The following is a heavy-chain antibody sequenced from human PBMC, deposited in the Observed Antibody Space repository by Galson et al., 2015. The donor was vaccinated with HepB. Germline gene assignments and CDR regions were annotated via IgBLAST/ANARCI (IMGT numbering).Heavy chain of an antibody. D-gene: IGHD2-15*01. J-gene: IGHJ5*02. V-gene: IGHV3-74*01. CDR2: TNGDGRAT. CDR1: GFTFSSYW. CDR3: ARAGGKYCSGGNCDFNWFDP. Sequence: SLRLSCAASGFTFSSYWMHWVRQAPGKGLVWVSRTNGDGRATGYADSVKGRFTISRDNAKNTLYLQMNSLRAEDTAMYYCARAGGKYCSGGNCDFNWFDPWGQGTLVTVSS.